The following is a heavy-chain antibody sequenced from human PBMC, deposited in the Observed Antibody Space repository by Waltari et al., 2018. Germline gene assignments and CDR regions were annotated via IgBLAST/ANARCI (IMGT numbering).Heavy chain of an antibody. V-gene: IGHV3-33*01. J-gene: IGHJ4*02. CDR2: IWYDGSNK. CDR3: ARDGEMASVVVPAAILDY. CDR1: GFTFSSYG. Sequence: QVQLVESGGGVVQPGRSLRLSCAASGFTFSSYGMHWVRQAPGKGLEWVAVIWYDGSNKYYADSVKGRFTISRDNSKNTLYLQMNSLRAEDTAVYYCARDGEMASVVVPAAILDYWGQGTLVTVSS. D-gene: IGHD2-2*01.